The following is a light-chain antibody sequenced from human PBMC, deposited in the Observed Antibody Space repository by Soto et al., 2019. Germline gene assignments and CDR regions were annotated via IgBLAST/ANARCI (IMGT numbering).Light chain of an antibody. CDR3: QQYGNSIPIT. J-gene: IGKJ5*01. CDR1: QSVSSSY. Sequence: EIVLAQSPGTLSLSPGERATLSCSASQSVSSSYLAWYQQKPGQAPRLLIYGASTRATGIPARFSGSGSGTDFTLTISRLEPEDFAVYYCQQYGNSIPITFGQGTRLEIK. CDR2: GAS. V-gene: IGKV3-20*01.